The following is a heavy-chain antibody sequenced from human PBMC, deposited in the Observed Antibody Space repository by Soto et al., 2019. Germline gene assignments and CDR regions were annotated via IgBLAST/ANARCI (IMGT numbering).Heavy chain of an antibody. CDR3: ARLEGLATNSYYFDF. V-gene: IGHV4-34*01. D-gene: IGHD3-9*01. CDR2: INHSGST. J-gene: IGHJ4*02. Sequence: SETLSLTCAVYGGSFSGYYWGWIRQPPGKGLEWIGEINHSGSTNYNPSLKSRVTISVDTSKNQFSLKLSSVTAADSAVYFCARLEGLATNSYYFDFWGRGALVTVSS. CDR1: GGSFSGYY.